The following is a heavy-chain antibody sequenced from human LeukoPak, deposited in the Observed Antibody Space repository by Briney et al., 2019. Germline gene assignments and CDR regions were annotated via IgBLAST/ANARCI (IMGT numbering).Heavy chain of an antibody. Sequence: GGSLRLSCAASGFTFSSHAMSWGREAPGKGLEWVSAISVSGDRTYHADSVKGRFTISRDNSKNTLFLQMNRLRAEDTAVYFCGIAVAGNFDYWGQGTLVTVSS. CDR3: GIAVAGNFDY. CDR2: ISVSGDRT. J-gene: IGHJ4*02. D-gene: IGHD6-19*01. CDR1: GFTFSSHA. V-gene: IGHV3-23*01.